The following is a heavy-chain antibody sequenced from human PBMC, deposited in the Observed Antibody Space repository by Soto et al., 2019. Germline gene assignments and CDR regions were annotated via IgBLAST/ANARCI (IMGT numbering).Heavy chain of an antibody. D-gene: IGHD3-9*01. CDR2: IYPGDSDT. CDR1: VYSFTSYW. V-gene: IGHV5-51*01. CDR3: ARPSDILTGPPYYFDY. Sequence: PGESLKISCKGSVYSFTSYWIGWVRQMPGKGLEWMGIIYPGDSDTRYSPSFQRQVTISADKSISTAYLQWSSLKASDTAMYYCARPSDILTGPPYYFDYWGQGTLVTVSS. J-gene: IGHJ4*02.